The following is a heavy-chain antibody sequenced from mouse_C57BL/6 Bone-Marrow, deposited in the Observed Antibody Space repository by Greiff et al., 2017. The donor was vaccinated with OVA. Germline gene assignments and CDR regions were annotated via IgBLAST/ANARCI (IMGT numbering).Heavy chain of an antibody. CDR1: GYTFTDHT. CDR2: IYPRDGST. CDR3: ARWVGAYYYAMDY. V-gene: IGHV1-78*01. J-gene: IGHJ4*01. Sequence: VQLQESDAELVKPGASVKISCKVSGYTFTDHTIHWMKQRPEQGLEWIGYIYPRDGSTKYHEKFKGKATLTADKSSSTAYMQLNSLSSADSAVYFCARWVGAYYYAMDYWGQGTSVTVSS. D-gene: IGHD1-1*02.